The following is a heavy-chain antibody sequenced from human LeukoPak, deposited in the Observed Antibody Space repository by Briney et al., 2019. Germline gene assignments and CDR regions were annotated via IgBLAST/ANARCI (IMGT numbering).Heavy chain of an antibody. CDR3: ARGVYDILTGYYIGYFDY. Sequence: GASVKVSCKASGYTFTSYDINWVRQATGQGLEWMGWMNPNSGNTGYAQKFQGRVTMTRNTSISTAYMELSSLRSEDTAVYYCARGVYDILTGYYIGYFDYWGQGTLVTVSS. CDR2: MNPNSGNT. D-gene: IGHD3-9*01. V-gene: IGHV1-8*01. CDR1: GYTFTSYD. J-gene: IGHJ4*02.